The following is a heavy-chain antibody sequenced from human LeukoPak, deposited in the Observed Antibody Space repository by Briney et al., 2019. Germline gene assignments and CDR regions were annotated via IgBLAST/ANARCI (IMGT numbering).Heavy chain of an antibody. J-gene: IGHJ3*02. CDR3: ARDLVTVTKGFDI. Sequence: SETLSLTCAVSGDSFSSHYWTWIRQAPGGGLEGIGYISYIWTTNFNPSLKSRVAISIDTSKNQFSLKLTSVTTADTAVYYCARDLVTVTKGFDIWGLGTMVSVSS. D-gene: IGHD4-17*01. V-gene: IGHV4-59*11. CDR1: GDSFSSHY. CDR2: ISYIWTT.